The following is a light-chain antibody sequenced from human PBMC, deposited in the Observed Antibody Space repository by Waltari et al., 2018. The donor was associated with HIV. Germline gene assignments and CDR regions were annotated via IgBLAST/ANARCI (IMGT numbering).Light chain of an antibody. CDR1: SSNIGAPYD. CDR2: VCT. CDR3: QSYDSSLGAAV. Sequence: QSVLTQPPSVSGAPGRSVIITCTGNSSNIGAPYDVHWYQQLQGAAPKFLISVCTTRPSAVLDRFSVSKSGTSASLAITGLQAGDEADYYCQSYDSSLGAAVFGGGTKLTVL. V-gene: IGLV1-40*01. J-gene: IGLJ3*02.